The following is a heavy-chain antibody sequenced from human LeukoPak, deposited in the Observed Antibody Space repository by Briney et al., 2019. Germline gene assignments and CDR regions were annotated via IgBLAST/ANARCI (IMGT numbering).Heavy chain of an antibody. Sequence: SETLSLTCTVSGGSISSTIYYWGWIRQPPGKGLEWIGSIYYSGSTYYNPSLKSRVTISVDTSKNQFSLKLSSVTAADTAVYYCARGRANWFDPWGQGTLVTVSS. CDR2: IYYSGST. CDR3: ARGRANWFDP. CDR1: GGSISSTIYY. V-gene: IGHV4-39*07. J-gene: IGHJ5*02.